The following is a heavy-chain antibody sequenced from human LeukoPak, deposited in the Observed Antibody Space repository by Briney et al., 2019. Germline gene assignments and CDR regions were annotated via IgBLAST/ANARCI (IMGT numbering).Heavy chain of an antibody. V-gene: IGHV3-48*01. CDR2: ISSSSTTI. D-gene: IGHD3-16*02. CDR3: ARVVWGGYRKDY. Sequence: PGGSLRLSCAASGFTFGTYSMSWVRQAQGQGLGWVSYISSSSTTIYYADSVKGRFTIYRDNAQNSLYLQMNSLRAEDTAVYYCARVVWGGYRKDYWGQGTLVTVSS. CDR1: GFTFGTYS. J-gene: IGHJ4*02.